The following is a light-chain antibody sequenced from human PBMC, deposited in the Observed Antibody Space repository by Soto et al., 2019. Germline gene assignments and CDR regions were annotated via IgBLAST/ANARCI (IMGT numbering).Light chain of an antibody. CDR1: SSNIGINT. CDR2: TDN. CDR3: AVWDDSLDGVV. V-gene: IGLV1-44*01. Sequence: QSVLTQPPSASVTPGQRVAISCFGRSSNIGINTVNWYRQLPGTAPKLIIHTDNQRPSGVPDRFSGSKSGTSASLAISALQSEDEADYYCAVWDDSLDGVVFGGGTKLTVL. J-gene: IGLJ3*02.